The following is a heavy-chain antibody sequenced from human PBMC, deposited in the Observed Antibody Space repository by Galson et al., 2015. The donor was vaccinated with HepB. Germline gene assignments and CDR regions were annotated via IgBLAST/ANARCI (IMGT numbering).Heavy chain of an antibody. V-gene: IGHV1-69*13. J-gene: IGHJ4*02. Sequence: SVKVSCKASGGTFSSYGISWVRQAPGQGLEWMGGIILIFGTANYAQKFQGRVTITAAASTSTAYMELSSLRPEDTAVYYCAVSTVTTNYFDYWGQGTPVTVSS. CDR1: GGTFSSYG. CDR2: IILIFGTA. D-gene: IGHD4-17*01. CDR3: AVSTVTTNYFDY.